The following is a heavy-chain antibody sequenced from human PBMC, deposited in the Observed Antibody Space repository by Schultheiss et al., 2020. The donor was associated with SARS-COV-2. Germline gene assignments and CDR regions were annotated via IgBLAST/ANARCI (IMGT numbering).Heavy chain of an antibody. Sequence: GGSLRLSCKASGYTFTNYDINWVRQATGQGLELMGWMNPNSGNAGYAQKFLGRVTMTRNTAISTAYMVLTSLTSADTAVYYCATYPRGIALADWGQGTLVTVSS. J-gene: IGHJ4*02. V-gene: IGHV1-8*01. D-gene: IGHD6-13*01. CDR2: MNPNSGNA. CDR1: GYTFTNYD. CDR3: ATYPRGIALAD.